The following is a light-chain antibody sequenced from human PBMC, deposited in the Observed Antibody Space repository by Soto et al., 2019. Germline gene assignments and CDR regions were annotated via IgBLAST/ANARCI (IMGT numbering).Light chain of an antibody. CDR3: QQYGSSPRT. CDR2: GAS. CDR1: QSVSSSY. Sequence: EIVMTQSPATLSVSPGERATLSCRASQSVSSSYLAWYQQKPGQAPRLLIYGASSRATGIPDRFSGSGSGTDFTHTISRLEPEDFAVYYCQQYGSSPRTFGQGTKVDIK. V-gene: IGKV3-20*01. J-gene: IGKJ1*01.